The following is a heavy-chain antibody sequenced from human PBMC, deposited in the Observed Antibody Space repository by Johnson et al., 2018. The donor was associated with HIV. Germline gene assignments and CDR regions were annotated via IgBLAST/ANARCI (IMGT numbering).Heavy chain of an antibody. CDR1: GLTVSRNY. J-gene: IGHJ3*02. CDR2: MYSGGSR. CDR3: TREGPADAFDI. D-gene: IGHD2-2*01. V-gene: IGHV3-66*01. Sequence: VQLVESGGGLVQPGGSLRLSCASSGLTVSRNYMSWVRQAPGNGLEWVSVMYSGGSRDYADYVKGRFTISRDNSKNTLCLLMNSLRAEDTALDYCTREGPADAFDIAGQGAMVTVSA.